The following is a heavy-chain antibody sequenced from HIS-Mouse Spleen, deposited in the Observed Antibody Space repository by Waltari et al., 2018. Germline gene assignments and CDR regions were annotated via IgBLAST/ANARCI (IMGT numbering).Heavy chain of an antibody. J-gene: IGHJ4*02. V-gene: IGHV1-2*02. CDR2: TNPTSGGT. D-gene: IGHD3-22*01. Sequence: QVQLVQSGAEVKKPGASVKVSCKASGYTFTGYYMQWVRQAPGKGLEGMEWTNPTSGGTKYAQKFQGRVTMTRDPSISTAYMELSRLRSDDTAVYYCARTTYYYDSSGYLPFDYWGQGTLVTVSS. CDR1: GYTFTGYY. CDR3: ARTTYYYDSSGYLPFDY.